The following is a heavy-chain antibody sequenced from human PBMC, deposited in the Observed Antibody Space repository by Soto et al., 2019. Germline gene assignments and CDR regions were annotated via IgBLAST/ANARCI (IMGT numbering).Heavy chain of an antibody. CDR3: ARGTATYYYGSGSVDY. CDR1: GFTFCSYD. J-gene: IGHJ4*02. Sequence: EVQLVESGGGLVQPGGSLRLSCAASGFTFCSYDMHWVRQATGKGLEWVSAIGTAGDTYYPGSVKGRFTISRENAKNSLYLQMNSLRAGDTAVYYCARGTATYYYGSGSVDYWGQGTLVTVSS. CDR2: IGTAGDT. D-gene: IGHD3-10*01. V-gene: IGHV3-13*04.